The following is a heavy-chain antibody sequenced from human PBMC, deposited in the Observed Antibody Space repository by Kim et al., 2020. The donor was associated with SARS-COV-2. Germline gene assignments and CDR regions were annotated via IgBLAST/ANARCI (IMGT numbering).Heavy chain of an antibody. CDR2: IYYSGST. D-gene: IGHD3-16*01. V-gene: IGHV4-59*08. CDR3: ARLIPATWYYFDY. CDR1: GGSISSYY. Sequence: SETLSLTCTVSGGSISSYYWSWIRQPPGKGLEWIGYIYYSGSTNYNPSLKSRVTISVDTSKNQFSLKLSSVTAADTAVYYCARLIPATWYYFDYWGQGTLVTVSS. J-gene: IGHJ4*02.